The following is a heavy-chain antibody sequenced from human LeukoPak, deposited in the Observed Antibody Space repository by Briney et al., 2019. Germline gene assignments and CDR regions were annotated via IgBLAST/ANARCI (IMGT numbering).Heavy chain of an antibody. V-gene: IGHV3-11*04. CDR2: ISSSGSTI. Sequence: GGSLRLSCAASGFTFSDYYMSWISQALGKGLEWVSYISSSGSTIYYADSVKGRFTISRDNAKNSLYLQMNSLRAEDTAVYYCAKDGTYIVVVPATADYYYYMDVWGKGTTVTVSS. CDR1: GFTFSDYY. CDR3: AKDGTYIVVVPATADYYYYMDV. J-gene: IGHJ6*03. D-gene: IGHD2-2*01.